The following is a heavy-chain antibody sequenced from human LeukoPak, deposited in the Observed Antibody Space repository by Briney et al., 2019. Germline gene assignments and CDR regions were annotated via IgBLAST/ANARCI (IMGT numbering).Heavy chain of an antibody. J-gene: IGHJ4*02. CDR3: ARGCRGSTSCYTEPFDY. CDR2: IKQDGSEK. CDR1: GFTFSSYW. Sequence: GGSLRLSCAASGFTFSSYWMSWVRQAPGKGLEWVANIKQDGSEKYYVDSVKGRFTISRDNAKNSLYLQMNSLRAVDTAVYYCARGCRGSTSCYTEPFDYWGRGTLVTVSS. D-gene: IGHD2-2*02. V-gene: IGHV3-7*01.